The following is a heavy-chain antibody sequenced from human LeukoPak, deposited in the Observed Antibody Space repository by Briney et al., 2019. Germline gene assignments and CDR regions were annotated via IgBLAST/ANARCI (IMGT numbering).Heavy chain of an antibody. Sequence: SVKVSCKASGGTFSSYAISWVRQAPGQGLEWMGRIIPIFGTANYAQKFQGRVTITTDTSISTAYMELSRLRSDDTAVYYCASGEWEHHWGQGTLVTVSS. CDR3: ASGEWEHH. J-gene: IGHJ5*02. V-gene: IGHV1-69*05. CDR2: IIPIFGTA. CDR1: GGTFSSYA. D-gene: IGHD1-26*01.